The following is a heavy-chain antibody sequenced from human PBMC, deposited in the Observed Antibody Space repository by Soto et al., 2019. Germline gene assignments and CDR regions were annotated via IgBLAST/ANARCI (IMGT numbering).Heavy chain of an antibody. J-gene: IGHJ4*02. CDR1: GVSFSSHY. CDR2: IYYTGST. D-gene: IGHD3-22*01. Sequence: TSETLSLTCTVSGVSFSSHYWSWIRQPPGKGLEWIGYIYYTGSTNYSPSLKSRVTISGDASKNQFSLRLISVTAADTAVYYCARVPTYYDSSGYPDYWGQGTLVTVS. V-gene: IGHV4-59*11. CDR3: ARVPTYYDSSGYPDY.